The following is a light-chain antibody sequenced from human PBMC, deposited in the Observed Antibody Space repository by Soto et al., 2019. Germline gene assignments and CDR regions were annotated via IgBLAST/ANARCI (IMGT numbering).Light chain of an antibody. V-gene: IGKV3-11*01. Sequence: EIVLTQSPATLSLSPGERATLSCRASQIVSSYLAWYQQKPGQAPRLLIYDASNRATGIPARFSGSGSGTDFTLTISSLEPEDFAVYYCQQRSIRPYTFGQGTKLEIE. CDR1: QIVSSY. CDR3: QQRSIRPYT. CDR2: DAS. J-gene: IGKJ2*01.